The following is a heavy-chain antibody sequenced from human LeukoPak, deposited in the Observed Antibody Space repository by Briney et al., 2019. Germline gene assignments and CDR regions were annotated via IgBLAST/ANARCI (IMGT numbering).Heavy chain of an antibody. CDR3: ARTPAAAADY. D-gene: IGHD6-13*01. Sequence: SETLSLTCTVSGGSISSYYWSWIRQPPGKGLEWIGYIYYTGSTNYNPSPMSRVTISLDTSKNQFSLKLTSVTAADTAVYYCARTPAAAADYWGQGTLVTVSS. CDR2: IYYTGST. CDR1: GGSISSYY. V-gene: IGHV4-59*01. J-gene: IGHJ4*02.